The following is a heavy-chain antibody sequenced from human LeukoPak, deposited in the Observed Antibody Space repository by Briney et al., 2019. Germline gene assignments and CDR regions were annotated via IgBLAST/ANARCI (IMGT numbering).Heavy chain of an antibody. V-gene: IGHV4-34*01. J-gene: IGHJ4*02. CDR3: ARRSGDGSFDY. CDR2: INHSGST. Sequence: SETLSLTCAVYGGSFSGYYWSWIRQPPGKGLEWIGEINHSGSTNYNPSLKSRVTISVDTSKNQFSLKLSSVTAADTAVYYCARRSGDGSFDYWGQGTLVTVSS. CDR1: GGSFSGYY. D-gene: IGHD3-10*01.